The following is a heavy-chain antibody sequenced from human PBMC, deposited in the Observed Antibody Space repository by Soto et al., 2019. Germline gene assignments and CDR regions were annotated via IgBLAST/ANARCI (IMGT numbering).Heavy chain of an antibody. J-gene: IGHJ2*01. Sequence: QVQLVQSGAEVKKPGASVRVSCKASGYTFSRYGISWVRQAPGQGLEWMGWISGFNGNTKESEKLQGRVTLTTDTAANTAHMELRGLRSDDTAVYYCARIDCGGNCYSRSWYFDIWGRGTLVTVSS. CDR3: ARIDCGGNCYSRSWYFDI. D-gene: IGHD2-21*02. CDR2: ISGFNGNT. V-gene: IGHV1-18*01. CDR1: GYTFSRYG.